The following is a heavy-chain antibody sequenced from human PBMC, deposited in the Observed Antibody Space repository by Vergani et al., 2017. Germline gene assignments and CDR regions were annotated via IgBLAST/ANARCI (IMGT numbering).Heavy chain of an antibody. Sequence: QVQLQESGPRLVRPSQTLSLTCTVSGGSINTGAYYWSWLRQPAGKGLEWIGRVYTSGMTNYNPSLKSRVTILVDRSKSQLSLKLTSVTAGDTAVYFCARELSYYYGSGSDDYNPYYYEGMDVWGPGTTVTVSS. V-gene: IGHV4-61*02. CDR1: GGSINTGAYY. CDR3: ARELSYYYGSGSDDYNPYYYEGMDV. CDR2: VYTSGMT. D-gene: IGHD3-10*01. J-gene: IGHJ6*02.